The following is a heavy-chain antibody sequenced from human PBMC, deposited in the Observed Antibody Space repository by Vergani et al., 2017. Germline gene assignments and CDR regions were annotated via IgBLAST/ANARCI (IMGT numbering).Heavy chain of an antibody. V-gene: IGHV3-30-3*01. CDR1: GFTFSSYA. CDR3: VRDLLARKPYGMDV. Sequence: VQLVESGGGVVQPGRSLRLSCAASGFTFSSYAMHWVRQAPGKGLEWGAVIFYDGSNKYYADAGKGRFTISRDNSKNTRYLQRNSLRAEDTAVYYCVRDLLARKPYGMDVWGQGTTVTVSS. J-gene: IGHJ6*02. CDR2: IFYDGSNK.